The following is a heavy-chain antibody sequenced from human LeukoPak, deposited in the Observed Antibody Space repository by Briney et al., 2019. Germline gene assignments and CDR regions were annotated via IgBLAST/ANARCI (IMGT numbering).Heavy chain of an antibody. J-gene: IGHJ4*02. Sequence: SVKVSCKASGGTFSSYAISWVRQAPGQGLEWMGRIIPILGIANYAQKFQGRVTITADKSTSTAYMELSSLRSEDTAVYYCARPYSGYDRHGGAFDYWGQGTLVTVSS. D-gene: IGHD5-12*01. CDR3: ARPYSGYDRHGGAFDY. CDR1: GGTFSSYA. CDR2: IIPILGIA. V-gene: IGHV1-69*04.